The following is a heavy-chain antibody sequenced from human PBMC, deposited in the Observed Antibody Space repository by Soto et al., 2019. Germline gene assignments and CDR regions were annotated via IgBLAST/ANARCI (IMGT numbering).Heavy chain of an antibody. V-gene: IGHV3-23*01. CDR3: AKDPRSRRADLGELSLNRISDY. J-gene: IGHJ4*02. Sequence: GGSLRLSCAASGFTFSSYAMSWVRQAPGKGLEWVSAISGSGGSTYYADSVKGRFTISRDNSKNTLYLQMNSLRAEDTAVYYCAKDPRSRRADLGELSLNRISDYWGQGTLVTVSS. D-gene: IGHD3-16*02. CDR2: ISGSGGST. CDR1: GFTFSSYA.